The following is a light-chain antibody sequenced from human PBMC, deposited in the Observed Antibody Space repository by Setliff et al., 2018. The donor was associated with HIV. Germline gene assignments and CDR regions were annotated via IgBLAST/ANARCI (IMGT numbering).Light chain of an antibody. Sequence: SALAQPASVSGSPGQSITISCTGTSGDVGRYNLVSWYQQQPVKPPKLMIYQASKRPSGVSNRFSGSKSGNTASLTISGLQAEDEADYYCCSNTGSNTYVFGTGTKV. CDR2: QAS. CDR3: CSNTGSNTYV. CDR1: SGDVGRYNL. J-gene: IGLJ1*01. V-gene: IGLV2-23*01.